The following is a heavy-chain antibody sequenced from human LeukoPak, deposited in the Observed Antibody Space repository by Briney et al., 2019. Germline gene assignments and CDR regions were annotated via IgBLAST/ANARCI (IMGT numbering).Heavy chain of an antibody. Sequence: TGGSLRLSCAASGFTFSSYAMHWVRQAPGKGLEWVALISYDRNNMYYADSVKGRFTISRDNSKNTLYLQMKSLRVEDTAVYYCARDLWEGPTYFGMDVWGQGTTVAVSS. CDR2: ISYDRNNM. J-gene: IGHJ6*02. V-gene: IGHV3-30*04. CDR1: GFTFSSYA. D-gene: IGHD1-26*01. CDR3: ARDLWEGPTYFGMDV.